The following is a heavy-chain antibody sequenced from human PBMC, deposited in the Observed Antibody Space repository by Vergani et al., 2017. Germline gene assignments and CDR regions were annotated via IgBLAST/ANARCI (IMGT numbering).Heavy chain of an antibody. CDR2: TWYDGNNK. J-gene: IGHJ5*02. CDR1: GFTFNQYG. V-gene: IGHV3-33*01. CDR3: ARALRLLYNRFDA. Sequence: QVQLVESGGGVVQPGRSLRLPCAASGFTFNQYGMHWVRQAPGKGLEWVAVTWYDGNNKQYADSVKGRLTISRDNSKSTMYLQMNSLRDEDTGVYYCARALRLLYNRFDAWGQGTLVTVSS. D-gene: IGHD1-14*01.